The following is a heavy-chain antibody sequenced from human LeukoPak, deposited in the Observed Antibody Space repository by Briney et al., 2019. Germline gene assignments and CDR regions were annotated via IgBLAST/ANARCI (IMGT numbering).Heavy chain of an antibody. D-gene: IGHD6-13*01. CDR3: ARGISQPPVAFDI. Sequence: PGGSLRLSCAASGFTFSSYWMHWVRQAPGKGLVWVSRIDTAGSGTTYADSVKGRFTISRDNAKNTVYLQINSLRAEDTAVYYCARGISQPPVAFDIWGQGTMATVSS. CDR1: GFTFSSYW. CDR2: IDTAGSGT. V-gene: IGHV3-74*01. J-gene: IGHJ3*02.